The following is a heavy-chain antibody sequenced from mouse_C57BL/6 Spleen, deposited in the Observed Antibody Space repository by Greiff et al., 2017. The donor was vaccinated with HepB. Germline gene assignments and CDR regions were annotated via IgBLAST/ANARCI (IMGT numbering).Heavy chain of an antibody. Sequence: EVQRVESGPGLVKPSQSLSLTCSVTGYSITSGYYWNWIRQFPGNKLEWMGYISYDGSNNYNPSLKNRISITRDTSKNQFFLKLNSVTTEDTATYYCARVGYYSNPFDYWGQGTTLTVSS. J-gene: IGHJ2*01. D-gene: IGHD2-5*01. CDR2: ISYDGSN. V-gene: IGHV3-6*01. CDR3: ARVGYYSNPFDY. CDR1: GYSITSGYY.